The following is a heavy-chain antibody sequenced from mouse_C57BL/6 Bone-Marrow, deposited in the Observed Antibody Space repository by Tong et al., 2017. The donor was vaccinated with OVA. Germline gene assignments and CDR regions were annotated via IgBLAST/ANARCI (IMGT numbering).Heavy chain of an antibody. D-gene: IGHD6-1*01. J-gene: IGHJ3*01. CDR3: NACSGGFAY. CDR1: GFNIKDYY. CDR2: IDPENGDT. V-gene: IGHV14-4*02. Sequence: EVQLRQSGAELVRPGALVKLSCKASGFNIKDYYMHWVKQRPEQGLEWIGWIDPENGDTEYAPKFQGKATMTADTSSSTAYLQLSRRTSEDTAVYYCNACSGGFAYWGQGTLVTVSA.